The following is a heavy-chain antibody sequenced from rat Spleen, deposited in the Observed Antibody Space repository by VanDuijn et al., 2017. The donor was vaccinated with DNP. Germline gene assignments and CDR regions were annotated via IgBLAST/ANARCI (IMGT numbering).Heavy chain of an antibody. J-gene: IGHJ4*01. CDR3: ATINYGGYMDA. CDR2: ITTGGDIT. CDR1: GFTFNNDW. D-gene: IGHD1-11*01. Sequence: EVQLVESGGGLVQPGRSLKLSCAASGFTFNNDWMTWVRQVPGKGLEWVASITTGGDITYYPDSVKGRFTVSRDHAKNTLYLRLNSLRSEDTATYYCATINYGGYMDAWGQGTSVTVSS. V-gene: IGHV5-31*01.